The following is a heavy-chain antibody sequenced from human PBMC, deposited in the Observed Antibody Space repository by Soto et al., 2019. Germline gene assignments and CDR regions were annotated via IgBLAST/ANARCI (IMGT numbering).Heavy chain of an antibody. Sequence: QVQLVESGGGVVQPGRSLRLSCAASGFTFSSYGMHWVRQAPGKGLEWVAVISYDGSNKYYADSVKGRFTISRDNSKNTLYLQMNSLRAADTAVYYCAKDMGPRSFVLAYCGGDCYSGGDYWGQGTLVTVSS. CDR2: ISYDGSNK. J-gene: IGHJ4*02. CDR3: AKDMGPRSFVLAYCGGDCYSGGDY. V-gene: IGHV3-30*18. CDR1: GFTFSSYG. D-gene: IGHD2-21*02.